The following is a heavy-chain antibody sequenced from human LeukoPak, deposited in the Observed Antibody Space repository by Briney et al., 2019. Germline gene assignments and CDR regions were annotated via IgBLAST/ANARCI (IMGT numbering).Heavy chain of an antibody. J-gene: IGHJ6*03. CDR2: MNPNSGNT. CDR3: ARELRDGYNLDYYYMDV. V-gene: IGHV1-8*03. Sequence: ASVKVSCKASGYTFTSYDINWVRQATGQGLEWMGWMNPNSGNTGYAQKFQGRVAITRNTSISTAYMELSSLRSEDTAVYYCARELRDGYNLDYYYMDVWGKGTTVTVSS. D-gene: IGHD5-24*01. CDR1: GYTFTSYD.